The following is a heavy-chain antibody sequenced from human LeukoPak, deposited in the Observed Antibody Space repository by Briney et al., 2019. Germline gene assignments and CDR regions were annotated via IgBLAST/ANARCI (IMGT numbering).Heavy chain of an antibody. CDR3: ARGEGSGNNYYYMDV. J-gene: IGHJ6*03. Sequence: GASVKVSCKASGYTFTGYYMHWVRQAPGQGLEWMGWINPNSGGTNYAQKLQGRVTMTTDTSTSTAYMELRSLRSDDTAVYYCARGEGSGNNYYYMDVWGKGTTVTVSS. CDR1: GYTFTGYY. CDR2: INPNSGGT. D-gene: IGHD3-10*01. V-gene: IGHV1-2*02.